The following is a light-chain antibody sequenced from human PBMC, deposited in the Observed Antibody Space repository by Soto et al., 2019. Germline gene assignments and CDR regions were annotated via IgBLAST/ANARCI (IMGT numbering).Light chain of an antibody. CDR3: LLTYFPTYSGARV. J-gene: IGLJ2*01. Sequence: QAVVTQEPSLTVSPGGTVILTCGSSTGAVTSDHYPYWFQLKPGQAPRILIYDTSYKHSWTPARFSGSLLGGKAALTLSGAQPEDEDDYYCLLTYFPTYSGARVFGGGTQLTVL. V-gene: IGLV7-46*01. CDR1: TGAVTSDHY. CDR2: DTS.